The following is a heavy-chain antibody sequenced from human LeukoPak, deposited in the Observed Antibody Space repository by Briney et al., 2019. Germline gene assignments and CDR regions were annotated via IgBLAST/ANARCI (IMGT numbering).Heavy chain of an antibody. CDR1: GFTFSSYS. D-gene: IGHD6-13*01. V-gene: IGHV3-21*01. CDR2: ISSSSSYI. Sequence: GRSLRLSCAASGFTFSSYSMNWGRQAPGKGLEWVSSISSSSSYIYYADSVKGRFTISRDNAKNALYLQMNSLRAEDTAVYYCARDAPGYSSSSGAFDIWGQGTMVTVSS. J-gene: IGHJ3*02. CDR3: ARDAPGYSSSSGAFDI.